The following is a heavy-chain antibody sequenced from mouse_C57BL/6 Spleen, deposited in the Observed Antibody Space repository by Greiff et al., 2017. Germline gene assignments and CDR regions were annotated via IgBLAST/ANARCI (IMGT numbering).Heavy chain of an antibody. V-gene: IGHV3-6*01. CDR1: GYSITSGYY. CDR2: ISYDGSN. Sequence: EVQLQESGPGLVKPSQSLSLTCSVTGYSITSGYYWNWIRQFPGNKLEWMGYISYDGSNNYNPSLKNRISITRDTSKNQFFLKLNSVTTEDTATYYCARALLITTGVVGAMDYWGQGTSVTVSS. CDR3: ARALLITTGVVGAMDY. D-gene: IGHD1-1*01. J-gene: IGHJ4*01.